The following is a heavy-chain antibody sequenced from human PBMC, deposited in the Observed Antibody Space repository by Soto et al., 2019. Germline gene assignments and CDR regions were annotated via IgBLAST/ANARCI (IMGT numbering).Heavy chain of an antibody. CDR3: ARRYGSAIDY. Sequence: QVQLRDSGPGLVKPSETLSLTCTVSGGSISSYYWSWIRQPPGKGLEWIGYIYYSGSTNYNPSLKSRVTISVDTSKNQFSLKLSSVTAADTAVYYCARRYGSAIDYWGQGTLVTVSS. CDR2: IYYSGST. CDR1: GGSISSYY. J-gene: IGHJ4*02. D-gene: IGHD1-26*01. V-gene: IGHV4-59*08.